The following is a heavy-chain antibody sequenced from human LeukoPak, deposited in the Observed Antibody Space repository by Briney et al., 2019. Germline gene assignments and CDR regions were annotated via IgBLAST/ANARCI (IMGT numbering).Heavy chain of an antibody. CDR1: GFTFSYYW. Sequence: GGSLRLSCAASGFTFSYYWINWVRQTPGKGLEWVASIKQDGSGKYYVDSVKGRFTISRDNAKNSLYLQMNTLRAEDTAVYYCLRDRGYSTYDWGGQGTLVTVSA. D-gene: IGHD6-13*01. CDR3: LRDRGYSTYDW. J-gene: IGHJ4*02. V-gene: IGHV3-7*01. CDR2: IKQDGSGK.